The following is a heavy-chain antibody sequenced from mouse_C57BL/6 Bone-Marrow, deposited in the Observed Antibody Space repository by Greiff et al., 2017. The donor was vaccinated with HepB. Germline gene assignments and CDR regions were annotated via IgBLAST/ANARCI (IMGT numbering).Heavy chain of an antibody. CDR3: ARPRDGSSWYFDV. CDR1: GFTFSDYG. V-gene: IGHV5-15*01. CDR2: ISNLAYSI. D-gene: IGHD1-1*01. J-gene: IGHJ1*03. Sequence: EVQRVESGGGLVQPGGSLKLSCAASGFTFSDYGMAWVRQAPRKGPEWVAFISNLAYSIYYADTVTGRFTISRENAKNTLYLEMSSLRSEDTAMYYCARPRDGSSWYFDVWGTGTTVTVSS.